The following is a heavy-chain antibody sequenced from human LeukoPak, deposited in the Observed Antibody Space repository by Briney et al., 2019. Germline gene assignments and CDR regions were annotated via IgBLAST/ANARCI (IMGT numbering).Heavy chain of an antibody. CDR3: ARSVPDYTRFDF. D-gene: IGHD4-11*01. J-gene: IGHJ4*02. CDR2: ISYDGSNK. Sequence: PGGSLRLSCEASGFTFSSYAMHWVRQAPGKGLEWVAVISYDGSNKYYADSVKGRFTISGDNSKNTLFLQMNSLRAEDTAVYYCARSVPDYTRFDFWGQGALVTVSS. V-gene: IGHV3-30*04. CDR1: GFTFSSYA.